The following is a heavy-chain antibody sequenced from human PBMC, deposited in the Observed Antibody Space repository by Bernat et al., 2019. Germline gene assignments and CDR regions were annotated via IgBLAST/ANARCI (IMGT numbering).Heavy chain of an antibody. CDR2: IYYSGST. D-gene: IGHD6-6*01. V-gene: IGHV4-59*01. CDR1: GRSISSYY. J-gene: IGHJ6*03. CDR3: ARGSSSIAARYYYYYMDV. Sequence: QVQLQESGPGLVKPSETLSLTCTVSGRSISSYYWSWIRQPPGKGLEWIGYIYYSGSTNYNPSLKGRVTISVYTSKNQFSLKLSSVTAADTAVYYCARGSSSIAARYYYYYMDVWGKGTTVTVSS.